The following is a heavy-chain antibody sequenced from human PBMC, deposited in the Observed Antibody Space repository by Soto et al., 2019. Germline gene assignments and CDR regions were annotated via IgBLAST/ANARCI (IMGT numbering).Heavy chain of an antibody. J-gene: IGHJ6*02. Sequence: GGSLRLSCAASGFTFSSYGMHWVRQAPGKGLEWVAVIWYDGSNKYYADSVKGRFTISRDNSKSTLYLQLNSLRAEDTAVYYCARYGMDVWGQGTTVTVSS. CDR1: GFTFSSYG. CDR3: ARYGMDV. CDR2: IWYDGSNK. V-gene: IGHV3-33*01.